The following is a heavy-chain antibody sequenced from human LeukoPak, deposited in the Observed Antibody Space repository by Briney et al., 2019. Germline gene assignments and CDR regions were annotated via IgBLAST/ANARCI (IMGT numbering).Heavy chain of an antibody. Sequence: PGGSLRLSCAASGFTVSSNYMSWVRQAPGKGLEWVSVIYSGGSTYYADSVKGRFTISRDNSKNTLYLQMNSLRAEDTAVYYCARALPTYYYDSSGYYEVVDGFDYWGQGTLVTVSS. CDR3: ARALPTYYYDSSGYYEVVDGFDY. V-gene: IGHV3-66*01. J-gene: IGHJ4*02. CDR1: GFTVSSNY. CDR2: IYSGGST. D-gene: IGHD3-22*01.